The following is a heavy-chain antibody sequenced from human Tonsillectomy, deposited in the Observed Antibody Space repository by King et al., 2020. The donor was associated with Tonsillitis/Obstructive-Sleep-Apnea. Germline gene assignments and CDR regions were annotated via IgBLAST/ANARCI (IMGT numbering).Heavy chain of an antibody. J-gene: IGHJ3*01. V-gene: IGHV3-9*01. D-gene: IGHD6-13*01. CDR3: AKDLIIAVSGTPCDAFDF. CDR1: GFTFDDYA. Sequence: VQLVESGGGLVQPGRSLRLSCAASGFTFDDYAMYWVRQAPGKGLEWVSGISWNSGSIVYADSVKGRFTISRDNAKNSLYLQMNSLRTEDTALYYCAKDLIIAVSGTPCDAFDFWGQGTMVTVAS. CDR2: ISWNSGSI.